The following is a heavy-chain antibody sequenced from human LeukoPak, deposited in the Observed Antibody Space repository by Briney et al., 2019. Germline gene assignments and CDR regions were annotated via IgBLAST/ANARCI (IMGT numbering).Heavy chain of an antibody. J-gene: IGHJ4*02. CDR2: IIPILGIA. Sequence: SVKVSCKASGGTFSSYAIRWVGQAPGQGLEWMVRIIPILGIANYAQKFQGRVTITADKSTSTAYMEMSSLRSEDTAVYYCARDRYSSSWYAWGQGTLVTVSS. V-gene: IGHV1-69*04. CDR1: GGTFSSYA. D-gene: IGHD6-13*01. CDR3: ARDRYSSSWYA.